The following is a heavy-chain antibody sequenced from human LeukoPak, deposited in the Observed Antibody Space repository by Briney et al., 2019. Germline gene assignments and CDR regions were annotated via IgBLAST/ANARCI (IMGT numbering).Heavy chain of an antibody. V-gene: IGHV4-30-2*01. CDR1: GGSISSGGYY. D-gene: IGHD2-2*03. CDR2: IYHSGST. CDR3: ARGRGYCSSTSCYPFDY. Sequence: RTSETLSLTCTVSGGSISSGGYYWSWIRQPPGKGLEWIGYIYHSGSTYYNPSLKSRVTISVDRSKNQFSLKLSSVTAADTAVYYCARGRGYCSSTSCYPFDYWGQGTLVTVSS. J-gene: IGHJ4*02.